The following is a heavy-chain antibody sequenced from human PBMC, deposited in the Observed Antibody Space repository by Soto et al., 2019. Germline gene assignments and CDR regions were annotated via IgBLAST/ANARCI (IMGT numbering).Heavy chain of an antibody. Sequence: PSETLSLTCTVSGGSISSYYWSWIRQPPGKGLEWIGYIYYSGSTNYNPSLKSRVTISVDTSKNQFSLKLSSVTAADTAVYYCASYDFWSGYYDYWGPGTLVTVSS. CDR3: ASYDFWSGYYDY. J-gene: IGHJ4*02. CDR1: GGSISSYY. D-gene: IGHD3-3*01. CDR2: IYYSGST. V-gene: IGHV4-59*01.